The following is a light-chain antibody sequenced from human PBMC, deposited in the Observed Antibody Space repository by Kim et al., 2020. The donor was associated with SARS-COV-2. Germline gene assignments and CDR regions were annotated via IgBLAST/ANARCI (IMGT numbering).Light chain of an antibody. V-gene: IGKV1-12*01. CDR1: QSVNRW. CDR3: QQANNLPFT. CDR2: AAS. J-gene: IGKJ3*01. Sequence: IQMTQSPSSVSASVGDSVTITCRASQSVNRWLAWYQQTAGKAPKLLIYAASSLQSGVPSRFSGSGSGTDFTLTISSLQPEDSATYFCQQANNLPFTFGPGTKLEI.